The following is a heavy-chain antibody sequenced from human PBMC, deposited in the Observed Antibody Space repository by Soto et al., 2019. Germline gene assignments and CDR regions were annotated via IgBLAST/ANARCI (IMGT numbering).Heavy chain of an antibody. Sequence: RGESLKISCKGSGYSFTSYWIGWVRQMPGKGLEWMGIIYPGDSDTRYSPSFQGQVTISADKSISTAYLQWSSLKASDTAMYYCARHLPLGYCSGGSCSYVGVDYYYGMDVWGQGTTVTVSS. CDR1: GYSFTSYW. CDR2: IYPGDSDT. D-gene: IGHD2-15*01. J-gene: IGHJ6*02. V-gene: IGHV5-51*01. CDR3: ARHLPLGYCSGGSCSYVGVDYYYGMDV.